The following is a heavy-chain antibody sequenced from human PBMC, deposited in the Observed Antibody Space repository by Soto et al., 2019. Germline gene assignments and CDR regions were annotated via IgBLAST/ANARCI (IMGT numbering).Heavy chain of an antibody. D-gene: IGHD3-10*01. Sequence: EVQLVESGGGLVKPGGSLRLSCAASGFTFSSSSMNWVRQAPGKGVEWVSSVSGTSDYIDYADSVKSRFTISRDNAMHSLYLQMNSLRAEDTAVYYCAREPSYYGSGSYYYFDQWGQGTLVTVSS. J-gene: IGHJ4*02. CDR2: VSGTSDYI. V-gene: IGHV3-21*01. CDR1: GFTFSSSS. CDR3: AREPSYYGSGSYYYFDQ.